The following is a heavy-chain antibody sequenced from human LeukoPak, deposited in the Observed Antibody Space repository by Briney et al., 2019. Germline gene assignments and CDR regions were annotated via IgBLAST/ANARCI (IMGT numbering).Heavy chain of an antibody. Sequence: GGSLRLSCAASGFTVSSNYMSWVRQAPGKGLEWVSVIYSGGSTYYADSVKGRFTISRDNSKNTLYLQMNSLRAEDTAVYYRARARITMVRGVIPDYFDYWGQGTLVTVSS. CDR2: IYSGGST. J-gene: IGHJ4*02. CDR3: ARARITMVRGVIPDYFDY. V-gene: IGHV3-66*01. D-gene: IGHD3-10*01. CDR1: GFTVSSNY.